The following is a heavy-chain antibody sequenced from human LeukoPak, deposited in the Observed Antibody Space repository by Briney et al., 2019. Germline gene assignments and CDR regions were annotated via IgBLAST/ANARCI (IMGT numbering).Heavy chain of an antibody. Sequence: TSETLSLTCTVSGGSISSGDYYWSWIRQPPGKGLEWVGYIYYSGSTYYNPSLKSRVTISVGTSKNQFSLKLSSVTAADTAVYYCARGPYSNYGQFDYWGQGTLVTVSS. CDR3: ARGPYSNYGQFDY. CDR2: IYYSGST. D-gene: IGHD4-11*01. J-gene: IGHJ4*02. V-gene: IGHV4-30-4*08. CDR1: GGSISSGDYY.